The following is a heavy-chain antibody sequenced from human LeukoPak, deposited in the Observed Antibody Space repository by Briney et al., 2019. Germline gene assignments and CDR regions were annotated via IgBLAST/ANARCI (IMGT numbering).Heavy chain of an antibody. D-gene: IGHD3-22*01. J-gene: IGHJ4*02. CDR1: GFTFDDHG. CDR2: INWNGDST. CDR3: ARGGGSGYYYPPFY. Sequence: PGGSLRLSCAVSGFTFDDHGMISVRQAPGKGLEWVSGINWNGDSTAYADSVKGRFTISRDNAKNSLYLQMNSLRAEDTALYYCARGGGSGYYYPPFYWGQGTLVTVSS. V-gene: IGHV3-20*04.